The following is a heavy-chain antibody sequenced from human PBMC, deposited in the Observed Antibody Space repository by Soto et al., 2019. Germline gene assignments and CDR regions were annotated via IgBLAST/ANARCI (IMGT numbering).Heavy chain of an antibody. J-gene: IGHJ6*02. CDR3: AGGGLVQYYYYCMDV. CDR1: GYTFTSYA. D-gene: IGHD6-19*01. CDR2: INAGNGNT. V-gene: IGHV1-3*05. Sequence: QVQLVQSGAEEKKPGASVKVSCKASGYTFTSYAMHWVRQAPGQRLEWMGWINAGNGNTKYSQKFQGRVTITSDTSASTDVSELNSMRCEDAAVYYWAGGGLVQYYYYCMDVWGQGNTVTVSS.